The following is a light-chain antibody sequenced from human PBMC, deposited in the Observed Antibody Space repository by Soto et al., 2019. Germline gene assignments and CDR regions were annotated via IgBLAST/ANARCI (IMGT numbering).Light chain of an antibody. CDR1: QSVSSN. CDR2: GAS. J-gene: IGKJ2*01. CDR3: QQYNNWPSYT. Sequence: EIVMTQSPATLSVSPGERATLSCRASQSVSSNLAWYQQKPGQAPRLLIYGASTRATGIPARFSGSGSGTEFTLTIRSLQSEDFAVYYCQQYNNWPSYTFGQRTKLEIK. V-gene: IGKV3-15*01.